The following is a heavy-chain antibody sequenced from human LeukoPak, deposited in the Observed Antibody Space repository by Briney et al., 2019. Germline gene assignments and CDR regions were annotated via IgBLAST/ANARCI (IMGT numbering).Heavy chain of an antibody. CDR1: GVSISSYC. Sequence: SETLSLTCTGSGVSISSYCWSWIRQPAGKGLEWIGRIYTSGSTNYNPSLKSRVTMSVDTSKNQFSLKLSSVTAADTAVYYCARDTVYYYGSGFDYWGQGTLVTVSS. CDR3: ARDTVYYYGSGFDY. CDR2: IYTSGST. D-gene: IGHD3-10*01. J-gene: IGHJ4*02. V-gene: IGHV4-4*07.